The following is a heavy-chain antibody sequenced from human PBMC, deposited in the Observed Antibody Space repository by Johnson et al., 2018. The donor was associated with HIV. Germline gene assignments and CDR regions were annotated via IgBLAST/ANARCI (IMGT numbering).Heavy chain of an antibody. CDR3: ASDRGVGSYHDAFDI. CDR2: IWYDGSNK. Sequence: QVQLVESGGGLVQPGGSLRLSCAASGFTFSDYYMSWVRQAPGKGLEWVAVIWYDGSNKYYADSVKGRFTISRDNSKKSLYLQMNSLRAEDTAVYYCASDRGVGSYHDAFDIWGQGTMVTVSS. D-gene: IGHD1-26*01. V-gene: IGHV3-33*08. J-gene: IGHJ3*02. CDR1: GFTFSDYY.